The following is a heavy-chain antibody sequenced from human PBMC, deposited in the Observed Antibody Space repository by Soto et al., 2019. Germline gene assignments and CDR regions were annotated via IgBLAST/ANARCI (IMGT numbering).Heavy chain of an antibody. CDR3: ASRIAAENYYYHGMDV. V-gene: IGHV5-51*01. CDR1: GYSFTSYW. D-gene: IGHD6-25*01. Sequence: GESLKISCKGSGYSFTSYWIGWVRQMPGKGLEWMGIIYPGDSDTRYSPSFQGQVTISADKSISTAYLQWSSLKASDTAMYYCASRIAAENYYYHGMDVWGQGTTVTVSS. J-gene: IGHJ6*02. CDR2: IYPGDSDT.